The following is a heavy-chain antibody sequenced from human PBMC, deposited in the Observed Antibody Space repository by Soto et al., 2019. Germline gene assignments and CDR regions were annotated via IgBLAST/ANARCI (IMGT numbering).Heavy chain of an antibody. CDR3: ARDYYGTGSFYWFDP. J-gene: IGHJ5*02. Sequence: GASGKVSCKASGYTFTSYAIHWVRQAPGQRLEWMGWINAGDGNTKYSQNFQGRVTITRDTSANTAYMELSSLTSEDTAVYYCARDYYGTGSFYWFDPWGQGTQVTVSS. CDR2: INAGDGNT. V-gene: IGHV1-3*01. D-gene: IGHD3-10*01. CDR1: GYTFTSYA.